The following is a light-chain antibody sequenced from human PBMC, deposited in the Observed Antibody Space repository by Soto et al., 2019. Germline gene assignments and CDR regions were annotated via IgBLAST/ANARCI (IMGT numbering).Light chain of an antibody. V-gene: IGKV1-5*03. Sequence: DVQMTQSPSTLSASVGERVTITCRASQSVSTLLAWYQQKPGKAPKLLIYKASTLQSGVPSRFSGSGSGTDFTLTISSLQPDDFATYYCQQYNRYSPWAFGQGTK. CDR1: QSVSTL. CDR2: KAS. CDR3: QQYNRYSPWA. J-gene: IGKJ1*01.